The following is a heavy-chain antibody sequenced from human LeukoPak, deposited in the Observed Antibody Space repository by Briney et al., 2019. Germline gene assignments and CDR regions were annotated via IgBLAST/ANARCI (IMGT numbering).Heavy chain of an antibody. V-gene: IGHV3-74*01. Sequence: GGSLRLSCAASGFTLSNYWMHWVRQAPGKGLVWVSRITSGGSDTSYADSVKGRFTISRDIPKNTLYLQMNSLRAEDTAVYYCARDGILGSHDSWGQGTLVTVSS. CDR2: ITSGGSDT. D-gene: IGHD2-15*01. J-gene: IGHJ4*02. CDR1: GFTLSNYW. CDR3: ARDGILGSHDS.